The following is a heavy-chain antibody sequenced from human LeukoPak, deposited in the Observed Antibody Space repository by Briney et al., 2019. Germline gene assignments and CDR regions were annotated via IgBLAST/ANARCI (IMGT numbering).Heavy chain of an antibody. CDR3: ARRHCTSTSCYYFDS. D-gene: IGHD2-2*01. J-gene: IGHJ4*02. CDR2: IHHSGST. V-gene: IGHV4-38-2*01. CDR1: GYSISSGCY. Sequence: SETLSLTCAVSGYSISSGCYWVWIRQPPGKGLEWIGSIHHSGSTYYNPSLKRRVAMSLDTSRNHFSLRLSSVTAADTAVYYCARRHCTSTSCYYFDSWGQGTLVTVSS.